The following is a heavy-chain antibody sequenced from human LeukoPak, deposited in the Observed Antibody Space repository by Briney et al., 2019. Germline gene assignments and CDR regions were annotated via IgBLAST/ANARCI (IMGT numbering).Heavy chain of an antibody. CDR2: INPSGGST. V-gene: IGHV1-46*03. D-gene: IGHD3-10*01. CDR3: ASNYGSGSYFDY. J-gene: IGHJ4*02. CDR1: GYTFTSYY. Sequence: ASVKVSCKASGYTFTSYYMHWVRQAPGQGLEWMGIINPSGGSTSYAQKFQGRVTMTRDTSTSTVYMELSSLRSEDTAVHYCASNYGSGSYFDYWGQGTLVTVSS.